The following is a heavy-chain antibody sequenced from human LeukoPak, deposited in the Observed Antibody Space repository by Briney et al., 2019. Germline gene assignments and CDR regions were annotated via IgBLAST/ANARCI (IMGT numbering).Heavy chain of an antibody. CDR2: IIPILGIA. V-gene: IGHV1-69*02. J-gene: IGHJ5*02. CDR3: ATGTARWYWFDP. D-gene: IGHD5-18*01. CDR1: GGTFSSYT. Sequence: SVKVSCKASGGTFSSYTISWVRQAPGQGLEWMGRIIPILGIANYAQKFQGRVTITADESTSTAYMELSSLRSEDTAVYYCATGTARWYWFDPWGQGTLVTVSS.